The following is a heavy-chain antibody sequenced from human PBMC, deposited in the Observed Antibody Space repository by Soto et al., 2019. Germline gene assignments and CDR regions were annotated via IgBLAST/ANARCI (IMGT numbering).Heavy chain of an antibody. D-gene: IGHD3-22*01. V-gene: IGHV1-2*06. CDR3: ARARPTGIDRESYY. Sequence: VQLVQSGAEVRKPGASVKVSCEASVYTFTDYYLHWVRQAPGQGIEWLGRIHPNSGDTNYAQKFQGRVTMTIDTSIITVYMELNRLTSDDTAVYFCARARPTGIDRESYYWGQGTLVTVSS. J-gene: IGHJ4*02. CDR1: VYTFTDYY. CDR2: IHPNSGDT.